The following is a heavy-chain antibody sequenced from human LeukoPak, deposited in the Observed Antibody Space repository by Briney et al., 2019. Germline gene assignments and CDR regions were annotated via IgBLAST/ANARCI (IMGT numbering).Heavy chain of an antibody. CDR3: ARDKYQLLPRGFDY. Sequence: PSETLSLTCAVYGGSFSGYYWSWIRQPPGKGLEWIGDINHSGSTNYNPSLKSRVTISVDTSKNQFSLKLSSVTAADTAVYYCARDKYQLLPRGFDYWGQGTLVTVSS. V-gene: IGHV4-34*01. D-gene: IGHD2-2*01. CDR2: INHSGST. CDR1: GGSFSGYY. J-gene: IGHJ4*02.